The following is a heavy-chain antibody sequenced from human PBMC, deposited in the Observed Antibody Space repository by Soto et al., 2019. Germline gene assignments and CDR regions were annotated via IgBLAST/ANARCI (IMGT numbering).Heavy chain of an antibody. J-gene: IGHJ6*02. CDR3: ARVGKPDSSGYYSLYYYYGMDV. V-gene: IGHV3-23*01. D-gene: IGHD3-22*01. CDR2: ISSNGENT. Sequence: GGSLRLSCAASRFTSGYHAMNWVRQAPGKGLEWVSTISSNGENTHYADSVKGRFIISSDNSSNTVALQMNSLRVEDTAVYYCARVGKPDSSGYYSLYYYYGMDVWGQGTTVTVSS. CDR1: RFTSGYHA.